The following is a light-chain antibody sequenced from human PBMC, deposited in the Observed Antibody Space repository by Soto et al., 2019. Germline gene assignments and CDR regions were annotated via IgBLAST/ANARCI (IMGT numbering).Light chain of an antibody. J-gene: IGKJ4*02. V-gene: IGKV1-5*03. Sequence: MNRAASGVSANFGNRVSITCRASQSISRWLAWFQQKPGKAPKLLIYQASTLESWVPARVSGSGCWTDFALLMSRFQDDDFAPYNCQDSYSSSWRLGGGTKVDI. CDR3: QDSYSSSWR. CDR1: QSISRW. CDR2: QAS.